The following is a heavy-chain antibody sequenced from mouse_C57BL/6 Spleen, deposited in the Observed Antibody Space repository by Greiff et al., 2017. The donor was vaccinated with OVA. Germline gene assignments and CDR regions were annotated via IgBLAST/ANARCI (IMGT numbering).Heavy chain of an antibody. Sequence: EVQLQESGPELVKPGDSVKISCKASGYSFTGYFMNWVMQSPGRSLEWIGRINPYSGDTFYNQKFKGKATLTVDKSSSTAHMELRSLTSEDSAVYYGASGVTTSGYYFDYWGQGTTLTVSS. CDR1: GYSFTGYF. CDR2: INPYSGDT. CDR3: ASGVTTSGYYFDY. D-gene: IGHD2-2*01. J-gene: IGHJ2*01. V-gene: IGHV1-20*01.